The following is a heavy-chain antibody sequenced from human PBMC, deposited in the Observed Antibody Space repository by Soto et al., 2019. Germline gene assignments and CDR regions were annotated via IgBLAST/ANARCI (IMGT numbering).Heavy chain of an antibody. D-gene: IGHD6-13*01. J-gene: IGHJ6*02. CDR2: IIPILGTA. CDR1: GGTFSSYA. CDR3: ARGLAAAGTTPYYYYYYGMDV. Sequence: GASVKVSCKASGGTFSSYAISWVRQAPGQGLEWMGGIIPILGTANYAQKFQGRVTITADESTSTAYMELSSLRSEDTAVYYCARGLAAAGTTPYYYYYYGMDVWGQGTTVTVSS. V-gene: IGHV1-69*13.